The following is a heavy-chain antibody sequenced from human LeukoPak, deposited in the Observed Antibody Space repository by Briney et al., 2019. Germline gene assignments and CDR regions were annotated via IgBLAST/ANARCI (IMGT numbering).Heavy chain of an antibody. CDR1: GFTLSSYW. V-gene: IGHV3-7*01. Sequence: GGSLRLSCAASGFTLSSYWMSWVRQAPGKGLEWVANIKQDGSEKYYVDSVKGRFAISRDNAKNSLYLQMNSLRAEDTAVYYCARDGDVSGYSDWGQGTLVTVSS. J-gene: IGHJ4*02. D-gene: IGHD3-22*01. CDR2: IKQDGSEK. CDR3: ARDGDVSGYSD.